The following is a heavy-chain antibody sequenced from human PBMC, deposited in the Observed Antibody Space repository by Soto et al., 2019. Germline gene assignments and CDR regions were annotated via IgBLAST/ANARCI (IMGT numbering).Heavy chain of an antibody. J-gene: IGHJ3*02. CDR3: AKGAYYSLFDI. CDR1: VFPFSIYA. Sequence: GGALRLSCVASVFPFSIYAMSWVRQTPGKGLEWVSGISGSGGRTYYADSVKGRFTISRDNSNNTLSLQMHILRVEDTAVYFCAKGAYYSLFDIWGQGTVVTVSS. V-gene: IGHV3-23*01. D-gene: IGHD3-16*01. CDR2: ISGSGGRT.